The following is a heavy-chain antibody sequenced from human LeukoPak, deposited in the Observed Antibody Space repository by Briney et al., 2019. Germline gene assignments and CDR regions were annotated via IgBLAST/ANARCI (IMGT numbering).Heavy chain of an antibody. D-gene: IGHD6-13*01. J-gene: IGHJ3*02. CDR3: ARGRGRGIAAIRPFDI. V-gene: IGHV4-34*01. CDR2: INHSGST. Sequence: SETLSLTCAVYGGSFSGYYWSWIRQPPGKGLEWIGEINHSGSTNYNPSLKSRVTISVDTSKNQFSLKLSSVTAADTAVYYCARGRGRGIAAIRPFDIWGQGTMVTVSS. CDR1: GGSFSGYY.